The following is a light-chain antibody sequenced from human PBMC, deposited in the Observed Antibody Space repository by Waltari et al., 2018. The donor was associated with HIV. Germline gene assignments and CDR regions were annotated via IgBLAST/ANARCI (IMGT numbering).Light chain of an antibody. V-gene: IGLV1-40*01. CDR1: SSNIGAPYD. Sequence: QSVLTQPPSVSGAPGQRVTISCPGSSSNIGAPYDLHWHQQLPGTAPKLLIYGNNKRPSGVPDRFSGSKSGTSASLAITGLQAEDEADYYCQSYDSSLSGSGVFGGGTKLTVL. CDR3: QSYDSSLSGSGV. J-gene: IGLJ3*02. CDR2: GNN.